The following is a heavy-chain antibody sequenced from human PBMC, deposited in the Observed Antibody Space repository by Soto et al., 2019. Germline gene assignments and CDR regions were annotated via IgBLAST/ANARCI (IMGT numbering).Heavy chain of an antibody. CDR1: GFTFSSNS. J-gene: IGHJ4*02. V-gene: IGHV3-48*02. Sequence: GGSLRLSCAASGFTFSSNSMNWVRQAPGKGLEWISYITSSSSTIYYADSVKGRFTVSRDNAKNSVYLQMNSLRDEDTAVYYCARGRVGTAYFDYWGQGALVTVSS. CDR2: ITSSSSTI. CDR3: ARGRVGTAYFDY. D-gene: IGHD2-21*02.